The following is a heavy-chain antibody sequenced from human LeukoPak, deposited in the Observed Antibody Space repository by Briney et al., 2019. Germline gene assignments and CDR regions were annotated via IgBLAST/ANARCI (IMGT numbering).Heavy chain of an antibody. Sequence: ASVKVSCKASGYTFTSYDINWVRQATGQGLEWMGWMNPNSGNTGYAQKFQGRVTMTRNTSISTAYMELSSLRSEDTAVYYCARGGPFQSSSWTVYYFDYWGQGTLVTVSS. D-gene: IGHD6-13*01. V-gene: IGHV1-8*01. CDR3: ARGGPFQSSSWTVYYFDY. CDR1: GYTFTSYD. CDR2: MNPNSGNT. J-gene: IGHJ4*02.